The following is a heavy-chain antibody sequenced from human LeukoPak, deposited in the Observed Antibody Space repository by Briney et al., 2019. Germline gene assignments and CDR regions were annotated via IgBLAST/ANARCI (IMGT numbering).Heavy chain of an antibody. Sequence: GGTLRLSCAASGFTFSSYGMSWIRQAPGRGLEWLSFISGSGNTIYYADSVKGRFTTSRDNAKKSLYLQINSLRAEDTAVYYCAREISDCSTTTCYTLDYFDYWGQGTQVTVSS. V-gene: IGHV3-11*01. CDR3: AREISDCSTTTCYTLDYFDY. D-gene: IGHD2-2*02. CDR1: GFTFSSYG. J-gene: IGHJ4*02. CDR2: ISGSGNTI.